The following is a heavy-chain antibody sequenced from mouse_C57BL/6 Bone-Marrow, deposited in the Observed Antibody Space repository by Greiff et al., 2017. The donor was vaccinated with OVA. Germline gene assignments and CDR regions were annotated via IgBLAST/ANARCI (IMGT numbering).Heavy chain of an antibody. Sequence: VQLVESDAELVKPGASVKISCKVSGYTFTDHTIHWMKQRPEQGLEWIGYIYPRDGSTKYNEKFKGKATLTADKSSSTAYMQLNSLTSEDSAVYFCARGGTVVDWYFDVWGTGTTVTVSS. CDR1: GYTFTDHT. D-gene: IGHD1-1*01. V-gene: IGHV1-78*01. CDR2: IYPRDGST. J-gene: IGHJ1*03. CDR3: ARGGTVVDWYFDV.